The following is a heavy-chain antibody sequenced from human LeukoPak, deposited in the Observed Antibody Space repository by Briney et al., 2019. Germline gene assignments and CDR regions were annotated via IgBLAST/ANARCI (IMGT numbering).Heavy chain of an antibody. D-gene: IGHD6-19*01. Sequence: GGSLRLSCAASGFTFSSYSMHWVRQAPGKGLEWMAIMSYDGANKYYADSVKGRFTISRDTSKNTLYLQVNSLRTEDTAVYYCVRARGSGWINDALDIWGQGTMVTVSS. CDR2: MSYDGANK. J-gene: IGHJ3*02. CDR3: VRARGSGWINDALDI. V-gene: IGHV3-30-3*01. CDR1: GFTFSSYS.